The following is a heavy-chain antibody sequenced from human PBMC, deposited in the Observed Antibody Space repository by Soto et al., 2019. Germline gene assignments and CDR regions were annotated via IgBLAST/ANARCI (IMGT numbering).Heavy chain of an antibody. CDR2: IYYSGST. J-gene: IGHJ3*02. CDR1: GGSISSYY. CDR3: ARVPYCSGGSCWAFDI. Sequence: SETLSLTCTVSGGSISSYYWVFIRHPPFKGLEWIGYIYYSGSTNYNPSLKSRVTISVDTSKNQFSLKLSSVTAADTAVYYCARVPYCSGGSCWAFDIWGQGTMVTVS. V-gene: IGHV4-59*01. D-gene: IGHD2-15*01.